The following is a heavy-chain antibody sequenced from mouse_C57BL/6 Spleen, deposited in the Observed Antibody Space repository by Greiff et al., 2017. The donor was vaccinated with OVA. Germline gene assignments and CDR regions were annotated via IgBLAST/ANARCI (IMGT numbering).Heavy chain of an antibody. J-gene: IGHJ1*03. V-gene: IGHV1-15*01. Sequence: QVQLQQSGAELVRPGASVTLSCKASGYTFTDYEMHWVKQTPVHGLEWIGAIDPETGGTSYNQKFKGKAILTADKSSSTAYMELRSLTSEDSAVYYCDYGSSYWYCDVWGTGTTVTVSA. CDR2: IDPETGGT. CDR1: GYTFTDYE. CDR3: DYGSSYWYCDV. D-gene: IGHD1-1*01.